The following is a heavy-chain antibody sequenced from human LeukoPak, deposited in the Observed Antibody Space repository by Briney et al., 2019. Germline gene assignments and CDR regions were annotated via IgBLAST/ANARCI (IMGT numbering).Heavy chain of an antibody. J-gene: IGHJ4*02. Sequence: GASVKVSCKTSGYTFTNYDINWVRQAAGQGLEWMGWVNPDSGDTGFAQKFQGRLTITTNTSARIAYMEMSGLTSGDTAVYYCTRDWTYWGPGTLVAVSS. V-gene: IGHV1-8*01. CDR2: VNPDSGDT. D-gene: IGHD1-1*01. CDR3: TRDWTY. CDR1: GYTFTNYD.